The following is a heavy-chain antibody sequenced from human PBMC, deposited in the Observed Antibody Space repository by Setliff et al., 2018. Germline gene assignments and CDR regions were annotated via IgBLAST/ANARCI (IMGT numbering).Heavy chain of an antibody. Sequence: SETLSLTCRVSGGSISSGNYYWGLIRQPPGKGLEWVATIYYSGSTYSSPSLKSRLIISVDAPDDQFSVKLSSVTAADTALYYCARSPSSGAYWNPRPFYSDYWARGTLVTV. CDR2: IYYSGST. CDR3: ARSPSSGAYWNPRPFYSDY. J-gene: IGHJ4*02. CDR1: GGSISSGNYY. V-gene: IGHV4-39*01. D-gene: IGHD1-26*01.